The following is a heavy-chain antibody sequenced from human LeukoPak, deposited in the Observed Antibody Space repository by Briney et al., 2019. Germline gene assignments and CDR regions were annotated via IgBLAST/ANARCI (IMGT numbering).Heavy chain of an antibody. CDR3: ARDTDGSLDY. CDR1: GFTLSSYW. V-gene: IGHV3-7*01. Sequence: PGGSLRLSCVGSGFTLSSYWMSWVRQAPGKGLEWVANIKDDGSEIYSVDSVKGRFTISRDNPKNSLYLQMNSLRADDTAVYYCARDTDGSLDYWGQGILVTVAS. J-gene: IGHJ4*02. D-gene: IGHD1-26*01. CDR2: IKDDGSEI.